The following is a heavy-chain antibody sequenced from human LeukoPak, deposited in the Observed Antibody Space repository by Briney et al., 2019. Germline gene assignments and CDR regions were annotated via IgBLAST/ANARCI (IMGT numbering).Heavy chain of an antibody. CDR2: IYHSGST. Sequence: PSQTLSLTCAVSGGSISSGGYSWSWIRQPPGKGLEWIGYIYHSGSTYYNPSLKSRVTISVDRSKNQFSLKLSSVTAADTAVYYCARHIGSQLVDAFDIWGQGTMVTVSS. CDR1: GGSISSGGYS. J-gene: IGHJ3*02. CDR3: ARHIGSQLVDAFDI. V-gene: IGHV4-30-2*01. D-gene: IGHD1-1*01.